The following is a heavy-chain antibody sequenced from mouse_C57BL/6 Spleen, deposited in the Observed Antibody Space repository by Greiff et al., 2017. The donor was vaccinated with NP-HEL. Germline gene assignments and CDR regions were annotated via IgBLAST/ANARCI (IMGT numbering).Heavy chain of an antibody. CDR3: ARQRVVARYFDV. CDR2: INPNNGGT. J-gene: IGHJ1*03. CDR1: GYTFTDYN. Sequence: VQLQQSGPELVKPGASVKIPCKASGYTFTDYNMDWVKQSHGKSLEWIGDINPNNGGTIYNQKFKGKATLTVDKSSSTAYMELRSLTSEDTAVYYCARQRVVARYFDVWGTGTTVTVSS. V-gene: IGHV1-18*01. D-gene: IGHD1-1*01.